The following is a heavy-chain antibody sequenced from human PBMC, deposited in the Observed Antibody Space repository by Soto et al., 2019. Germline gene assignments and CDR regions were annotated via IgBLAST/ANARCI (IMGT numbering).Heavy chain of an antibody. CDR2: IYPGDSGT. D-gene: IGHD6-19*01. V-gene: IGHV5-51*01. CDR3: ARQGSGWYPFHY. J-gene: IGHJ4*02. CDR1: GYSFTTYW. Sequence: GESLKISCKGSGYSFTTYWIGWVRQMPGKGLEWMGNIYPGDSGTIYSPSFQGQVSISADKSMDTAYLQWSSLKASDTAMYYCARQGSGWYPFHYWGQGTQVTVSS.